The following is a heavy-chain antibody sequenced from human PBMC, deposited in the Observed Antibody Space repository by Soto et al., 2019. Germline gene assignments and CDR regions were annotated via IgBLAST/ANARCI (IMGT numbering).Heavy chain of an antibody. CDR3: ARMDYSDSSGYYGPDY. D-gene: IGHD3-22*01. V-gene: IGHV1-69*13. CDR1: GGTFSSYA. Sequence: EASVKVSSKASGGTFSSYAISWVRQAPGQGLEWMGGIIPIFGTANNAQKFQGRVTITADESTSTAYMELSSLRSEDTAVYYCARMDYSDSSGYYGPDYWGQGTLVTVSS. CDR2: IIPIFGTA. J-gene: IGHJ4*02.